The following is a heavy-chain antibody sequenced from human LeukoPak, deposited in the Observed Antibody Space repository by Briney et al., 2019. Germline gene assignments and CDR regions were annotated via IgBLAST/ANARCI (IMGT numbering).Heavy chain of an antibody. V-gene: IGHV4-4*02. CDR2: ISHNGST. Sequence: SGTLSLTCAVSGGSISGARWWNWVRQPPGKGLEWIGGISHNGSTIYNVSLKSRVTISLDRSTNQVSLKLSSVTAADTAMYYCAREPDYGSGLFYYGLDVWGQGTTVTVPS. CDR1: GGSISGARW. J-gene: IGHJ6*02. D-gene: IGHD3-10*01. CDR3: AREPDYGSGLFYYGLDV.